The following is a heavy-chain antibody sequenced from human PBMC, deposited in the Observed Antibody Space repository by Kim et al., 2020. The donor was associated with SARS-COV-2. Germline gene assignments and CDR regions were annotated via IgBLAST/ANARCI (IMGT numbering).Heavy chain of an antibody. V-gene: IGHV6-1*01. Sequence: SQTLSLTCAISGDSVSSNSAAWNWIRQSPSRGLEWLGRTYYRSKWYNDYAVSVKSRITINPDTSKNQFSLQLNSVTPEDTAVYYCARDYPYDSSGYYPEGWFDPWGQGTLVTVSS. CDR1: GDSVSSNSAA. D-gene: IGHD3-22*01. J-gene: IGHJ5*02. CDR2: TYYRSKWYN. CDR3: ARDYPYDSSGYYPEGWFDP.